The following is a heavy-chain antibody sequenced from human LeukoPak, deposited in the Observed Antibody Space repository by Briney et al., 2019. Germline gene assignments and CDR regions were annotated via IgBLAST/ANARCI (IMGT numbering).Heavy chain of an antibody. CDR1: GFTFSSYA. CDR2: ISGSGGST. J-gene: IGHJ4*02. CDR3: VRDNPRCCGVIPSNIDDY. Sequence: GGSLRLSCAASGFTFSSYAMSWVRQAPGKGLEWVSAISGSGGSTYYADSVKGRFTISRDNAKNSLYLQMNSLRAEDTAVYYCVRDNPRCCGVIPSNIDDYWGQGTLVTVSS. D-gene: IGHD2/OR15-2a*01. V-gene: IGHV3-23*01.